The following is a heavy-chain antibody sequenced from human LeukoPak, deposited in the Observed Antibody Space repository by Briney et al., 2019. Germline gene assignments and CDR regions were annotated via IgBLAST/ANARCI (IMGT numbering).Heavy chain of an antibody. Sequence: GGPLRLSCAASGFSSYGMNWVRQAPGKGLEWVSYITSSTSTISYADSVEGRFTISRDNSKNSLYLQMNSLSTEDTALYYCAKGGSGWSYYFDFWGQGTLVTVSS. J-gene: IGHJ4*02. CDR1: GFSSYG. CDR2: ITSSTSTI. D-gene: IGHD6-19*01. V-gene: IGHV3-48*04. CDR3: AKGGSGWSYYFDF.